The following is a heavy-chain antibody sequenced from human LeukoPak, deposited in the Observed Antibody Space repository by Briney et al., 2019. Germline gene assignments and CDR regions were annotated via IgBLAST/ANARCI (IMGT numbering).Heavy chain of an antibody. D-gene: IGHD3-10*01. J-gene: IGHJ4*02. CDR1: GFTFSSYS. V-gene: IGHV3-21*01. CDR2: ISSSSSYI. CDR3: ARAVLLWCGELYYFDY. Sequence: GGSLRLSCAASGFTFSSYSMNWVRQAPGKGLEWVSSISSSSSYIYYADSVKGRFTISRDNAKNSLYLQMNSLRAEDTAVYYCARAVLLWCGELYYFDYWGQGTLVTVSS.